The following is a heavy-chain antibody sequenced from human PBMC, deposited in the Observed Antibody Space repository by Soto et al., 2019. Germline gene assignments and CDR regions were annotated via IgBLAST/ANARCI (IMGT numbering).Heavy chain of an antibody. Sequence: EVQLVETGGGLIQPGGSLRLSCAASGFTVSSNYMSWVRQAPGKGLEWVSVIYSGGSTYYADSVKGRFTISRDNSKNTLYLQMNSLRAEDTAVYYCARVPSDYDILTGYYIPGAFVYWGQGTLVTVSS. CDR1: GFTVSSNY. CDR3: ARVPSDYDILTGYYIPGAFVY. D-gene: IGHD3-9*01. V-gene: IGHV3-53*02. CDR2: IYSGGST. J-gene: IGHJ4*02.